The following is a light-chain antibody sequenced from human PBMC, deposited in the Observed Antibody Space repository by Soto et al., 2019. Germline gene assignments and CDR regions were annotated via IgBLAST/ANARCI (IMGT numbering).Light chain of an antibody. CDR2: DAS. V-gene: IGKV3-11*01. Sequence: EIVLTQSPATLSLSPGERATLSCRASQSVSSYVAWYQQKPGQAPRLLIYDASNRATGIPARFSGSGSGTDFTLTISSLEPEDFAVYYCQQRSKWPLTFGQGTRLEIK. CDR3: QQRSKWPLT. CDR1: QSVSSY. J-gene: IGKJ5*01.